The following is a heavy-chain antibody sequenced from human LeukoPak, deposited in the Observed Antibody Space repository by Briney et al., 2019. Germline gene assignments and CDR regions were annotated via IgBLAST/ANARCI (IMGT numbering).Heavy chain of an antibody. Sequence: GGSLRLSCAASGFTFDDYAMHWVRQAPGKGLEWVSGISWNSGSIGYADSVKGRFTISRDNAKNSLYLQMNSLRAEDTAVYYCARDYYDSSGYYRPLDYWGQGTLVTVSS. CDR1: GFTFDDYA. CDR2: ISWNSGSI. V-gene: IGHV3-9*01. J-gene: IGHJ4*02. CDR3: ARDYYDSSGYYRPLDY. D-gene: IGHD3-22*01.